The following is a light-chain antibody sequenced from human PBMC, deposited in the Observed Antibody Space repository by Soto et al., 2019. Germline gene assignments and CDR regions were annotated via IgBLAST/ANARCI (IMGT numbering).Light chain of an antibody. CDR3: QQYNNWPPWT. CDR2: AAS. J-gene: IGKJ1*01. Sequence: DIQMTQSPSSLSASVGDRVTITCRASQSISSYLNWYQQKPGKAPKLLIYAASSLQSGVPSRFSGSGSGREFTLTISSLQSEDFAVYYCQQYNNWPPWTFGQGTKVDIK. CDR1: QSISSY. V-gene: IGKV1-39*01.